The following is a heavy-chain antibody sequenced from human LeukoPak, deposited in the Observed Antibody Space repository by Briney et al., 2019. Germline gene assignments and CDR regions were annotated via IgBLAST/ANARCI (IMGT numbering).Heavy chain of an antibody. J-gene: IGHJ4*02. D-gene: IGHD4-17*01. CDR1: GGSFSGYY. Sequence: PSETLSLTCAVYGGSFSGYYWSWIRQPPGKGLEWIGEINHSGSTNYNPSLKSRVTISVDTAKNQFSLKLSSVTAADTAVYYCARGWGSDTVTKTPHDYWGQGTLVTVSS. V-gene: IGHV4-34*01. CDR3: ARGWGSDTVTKTPHDY. CDR2: INHSGST.